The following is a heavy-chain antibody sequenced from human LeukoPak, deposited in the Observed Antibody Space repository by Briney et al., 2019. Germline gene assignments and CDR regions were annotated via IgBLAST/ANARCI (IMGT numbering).Heavy chain of an antibody. CDR2: ISSSSSYT. CDR3: ARDLRNYDSSGESDP. D-gene: IGHD3-22*01. CDR1: GFTFSDYY. J-gene: IGHJ5*02. Sequence: GGSLRLSCAASGFTFSDYYMSWIRQAPGKGLEWVSYISSSSSYTNYADSVKGRFTISRDNAKNSLYLQMNSLRAEDTAVYYCARDLRNYDSSGESDPWGQGTLVTVSS. V-gene: IGHV3-11*06.